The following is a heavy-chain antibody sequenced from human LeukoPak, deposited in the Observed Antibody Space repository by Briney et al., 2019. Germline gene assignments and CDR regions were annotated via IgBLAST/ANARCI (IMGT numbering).Heavy chain of an antibody. D-gene: IGHD1-26*01. V-gene: IGHV4-59*01. CDR1: GGSISSYY. Sequence: SETLSLTCTVSGGSISSYYWSWIRQPPGKGLEWIGYIYYSGSTNYNPSLKSRVTISVDTSKNQFSLKLSSVTAADTAVYYCARVGGDDAFDIWGQGTMVTVSS. CDR2: IYYSGST. J-gene: IGHJ3*02. CDR3: ARVGGDDAFDI.